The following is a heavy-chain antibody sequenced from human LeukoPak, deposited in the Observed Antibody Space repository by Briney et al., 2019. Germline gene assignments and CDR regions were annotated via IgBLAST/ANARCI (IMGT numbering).Heavy chain of an antibody. V-gene: IGHV1-18*01. CDR2: ISAYNGNT. J-gene: IGHJ3*02. D-gene: IGHD2-2*01. CDR3: ARDIGGYCSSTSCYDPYAFDI. Sequence: ASVKVSCKASGYTFTSYGISWVRQAPGQGLEWMGWISAYNGNTNYAQKLQGRVTMTTDTSTSTAYMELRSLRSDDTAVYYCARDIGGYCSSTSCYDPYAFDIWGQGTMVTVSS. CDR1: GYTFTSYG.